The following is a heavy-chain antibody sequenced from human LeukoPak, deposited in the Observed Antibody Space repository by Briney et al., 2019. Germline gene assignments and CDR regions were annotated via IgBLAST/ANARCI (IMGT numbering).Heavy chain of an antibody. CDR2: INHSGST. V-gene: IGHV4-34*01. CDR3: AGRQRASVAGTAHGY. Sequence: PSETLSLTCAVYGGSFSGYYWSWIRQPPGKGLEWIGEINHSGSTNYNPSLKSRVTISVDTSKNQFSLKLSSVTAADTAVYYCAGRQRASVAGTAHGYWGQGTLVTVSS. J-gene: IGHJ4*02. CDR1: GGSFSGYY. D-gene: IGHD6-19*01.